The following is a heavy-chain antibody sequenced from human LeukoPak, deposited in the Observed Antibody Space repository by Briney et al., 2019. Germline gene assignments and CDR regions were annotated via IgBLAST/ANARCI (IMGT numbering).Heavy chain of an antibody. CDR1: GGSISSYY. CDR3: ARQGRSSGPWGY. Sequence: PSETLSLTCSVSGGSISSYYWSWIRQPPGKGLEWIGYIYSTGSTNYNPSLKSRATISLDTSKNQFSLRLTSLTAADTAVYYCARQGRSSGPWGYWGQGTLVTVSS. D-gene: IGHD6-19*01. J-gene: IGHJ4*02. V-gene: IGHV4-59*08. CDR2: IYSTGST.